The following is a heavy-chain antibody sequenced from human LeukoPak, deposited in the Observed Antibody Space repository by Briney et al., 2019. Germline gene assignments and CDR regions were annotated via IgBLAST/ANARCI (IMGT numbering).Heavy chain of an antibody. J-gene: IGHJ5*02. V-gene: IGHV4-39*01. CDR1: GGSFSSYY. D-gene: IGHD2-2*01. Sequence: PSETLSLTCAVYGGSFSSYYWGWIRQPPGKGLEWIGIIYYSGSTYCNPSLKSRLTISVDTSKNQFSLKLSSVTATDTAVYYCARRGYCSSTSCYEYWFDPWGQGTLVTVSS. CDR3: ARRGYCSSTSCYEYWFDP. CDR2: IYYSGST.